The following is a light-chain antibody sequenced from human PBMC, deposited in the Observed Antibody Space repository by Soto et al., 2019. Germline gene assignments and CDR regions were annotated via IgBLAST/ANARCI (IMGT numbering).Light chain of an antibody. Sequence: IVLTQSTGTLSLFPGERPTLSCRASQSVSNNFLAWYQHRPGQAPRLLIYGPSTKATGIPDRFSGSGPGTDFTLTISRLEPEDFAVYYCQQYDSSPSWTVGQGTKVDNK. CDR1: QSVSNNF. CDR3: QQYDSSPSWT. J-gene: IGKJ1*01. CDR2: GPS. V-gene: IGKV3-20*01.